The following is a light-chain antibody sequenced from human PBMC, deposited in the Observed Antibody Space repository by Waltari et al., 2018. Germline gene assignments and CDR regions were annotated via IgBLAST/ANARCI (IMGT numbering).Light chain of an antibody. CDR3: QQYYSPPWT. J-gene: IGKJ1*01. V-gene: IGKV4-1*01. CDR2: WAS. CDR1: QSVLYTSNNKNY. Sequence: DIVMTQSPDSLAVSLGEGATINCKSSQSVLYTSNNKNYLAWYPQKPGQPPKLLFYWASTRESGVPDRFSGSGSGTDFTLTISGLQAEDVAVYYCQQYYSPPWTFGQGTQVEIK.